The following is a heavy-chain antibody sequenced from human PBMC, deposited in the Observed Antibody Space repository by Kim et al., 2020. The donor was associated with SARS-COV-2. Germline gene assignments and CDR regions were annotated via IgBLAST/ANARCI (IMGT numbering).Heavy chain of an antibody. V-gene: IGHV3-30*01. D-gene: IGHD3-22*01. CDR3: TRKRAIGKNYYGMDV. J-gene: IGHJ6*02. Sequence: SMKGRVTISRDNSKNTLYLQMQLNSLRGEDTAVYYCTRKRAIGKNYYGMDVWGQGTTVTVSS.